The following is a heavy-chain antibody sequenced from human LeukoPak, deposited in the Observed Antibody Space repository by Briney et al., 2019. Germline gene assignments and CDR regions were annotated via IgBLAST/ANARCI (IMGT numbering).Heavy chain of an antibody. Sequence: GGSLRLSCTASGFTFSDSSMNWVRQAPGKGLGWLSYISSSSTTIYYADSVKGRFTISRDDAKNSLYLQMNSLRAEDTAVYYCARDRLFGPPDYWGQGTLVTVSS. CDR3: ARDRLFGPPDY. J-gene: IGHJ4*02. CDR1: GFTFSDSS. V-gene: IGHV3-48*01. CDR2: ISSSSTTI. D-gene: IGHD3-10*01.